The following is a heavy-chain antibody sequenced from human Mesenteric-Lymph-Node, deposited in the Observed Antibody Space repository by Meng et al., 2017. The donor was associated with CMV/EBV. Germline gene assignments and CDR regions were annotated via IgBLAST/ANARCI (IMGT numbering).Heavy chain of an antibody. Sequence: SETLSLTCTVSGGSISGYYWTWIRQSPGKGLEWVGYIYYNEKTNYNPSLKSRVTMSVDASKNQFSLRLSSMTAADTAVYYCARDGGLVPAVTGETYYHGIDVWGQGTTVTVSS. CDR2: IYYNEKT. J-gene: IGHJ6*02. D-gene: IGHD2-2*01. CDR1: GGSISGYY. CDR3: ARDGGLVPAVTGETYYHGIDV. V-gene: IGHV4-59*01.